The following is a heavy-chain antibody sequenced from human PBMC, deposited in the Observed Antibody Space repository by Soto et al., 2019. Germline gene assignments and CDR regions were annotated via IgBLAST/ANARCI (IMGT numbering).Heavy chain of an antibody. CDR2: IIPILGIA. CDR3: ARTSHYGGNQFDY. V-gene: IGHV1-69*02. J-gene: IGHJ4*02. Sequence: GASVKVSCKASGGTFSSYTISWVRQAPGQGLEWMGRIIPILGIANYAQKFQGRVTITADKSTSTAYMELSSLRSEDTAVYYCARTSHYGGNQFDYWGQGTLVTVSS. D-gene: IGHD4-17*01. CDR1: GGTFSSYT.